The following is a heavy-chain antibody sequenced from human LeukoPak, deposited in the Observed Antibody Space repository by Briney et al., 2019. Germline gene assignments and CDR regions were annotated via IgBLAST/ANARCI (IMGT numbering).Heavy chain of an antibody. D-gene: IGHD7-27*01. CDR3: ARGLGWNDY. CDR2: ISSSASTI. Sequence: PGGSLRLSCAASGFTFSDTYMSWIRQAPGKGLEWVSYISSSASTIYYTDSVKGRFTISRDNAKNSLYLQLNSLRAEDTAVYYCARGLGWNDYWGQGTLVAVSS. V-gene: IGHV3-11*04. CDR1: GFTFSDTY. J-gene: IGHJ4*02.